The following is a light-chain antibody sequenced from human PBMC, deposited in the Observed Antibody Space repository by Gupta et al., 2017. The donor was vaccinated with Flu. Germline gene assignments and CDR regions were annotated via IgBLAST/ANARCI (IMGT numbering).Light chain of an antibody. Sequence: SYEMSQPPSVSVSPGQTASIPCSGDKLGDKFASWYQQKAGQSPLLVIYQDDQRPSGIPERFSATNSGNTATLTISETQATDEADYYCQAWDGSSVVFGGGTRLTVL. CDR3: QAWDGSSVV. V-gene: IGLV3-1*01. J-gene: IGLJ2*01. CDR1: KLGDKF. CDR2: QDD.